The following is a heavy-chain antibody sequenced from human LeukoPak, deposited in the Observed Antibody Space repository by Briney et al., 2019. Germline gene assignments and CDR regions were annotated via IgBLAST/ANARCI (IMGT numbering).Heavy chain of an antibody. CDR2: IGSSSTYI. V-gene: IGHV3-21*01. CDR3: ARGVVVVVAATNPHFDY. J-gene: IGHJ4*02. CDR1: GFTFSSYS. Sequence: PGGSLRLSCAASGFTFSSYSMNWVRQAPGKGLEWVSSIGSSSTYIYYADSVKGRFTISRDNARNSLYLQMNSLRAEDTAVYYCARGVVVVVAATNPHFDYWGQGTLVTVSS. D-gene: IGHD2-15*01.